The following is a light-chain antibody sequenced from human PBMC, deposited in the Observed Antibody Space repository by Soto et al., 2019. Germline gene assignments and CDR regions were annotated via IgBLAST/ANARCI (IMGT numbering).Light chain of an antibody. Sequence: QSALTQPASVSGSPGQSITISCTGTNSDLGSYNLVSWYQQHPGKAPKLMIYEVFRRPSGVSNRFSGSKSGTTASLTISGLQAEDEADYYCSSYTSSSTWVFGGGTQLTVL. CDR3: SSYTSSSTWV. CDR2: EVF. J-gene: IGLJ7*01. CDR1: NSDLGSYNL. V-gene: IGLV2-14*02.